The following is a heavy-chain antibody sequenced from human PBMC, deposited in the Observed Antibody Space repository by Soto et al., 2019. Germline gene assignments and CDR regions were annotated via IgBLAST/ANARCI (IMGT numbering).Heavy chain of an antibody. CDR1: GFTFSSYS. V-gene: IGHV3-21*01. Sequence: EVQLVESGGGLVKPGGSLRLSCAASGFTFSSYSMNWVRQAPGKGPEWVSSISSSSSYIYYADSVKGRFTISRDNAKNSLYLQMNSLRAEDTAVYYCARVYDSSGYYLPSGYWGQGTLVTVSS. J-gene: IGHJ4*02. D-gene: IGHD3-22*01. CDR2: ISSSSSYI. CDR3: ARVYDSSGYYLPSGY.